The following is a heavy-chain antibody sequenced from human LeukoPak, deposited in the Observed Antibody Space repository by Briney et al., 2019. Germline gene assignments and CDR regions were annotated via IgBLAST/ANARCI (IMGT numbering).Heavy chain of an antibody. J-gene: IGHJ4*02. D-gene: IGHD3-16*02. Sequence: SVKVSCRASGGTFSSYTISWVRQAPGQGLEWMGRIIPILGIANYAQKFQGRVTITADESTSTAYMELSSLRSEDTAVYYCARGGYDYVWGSYRPFDYWGQGTLVTVSS. V-gene: IGHV1-69*02. CDR2: IIPILGIA. CDR1: GGTFSSYT. CDR3: ARGGYDYVWGSYRPFDY.